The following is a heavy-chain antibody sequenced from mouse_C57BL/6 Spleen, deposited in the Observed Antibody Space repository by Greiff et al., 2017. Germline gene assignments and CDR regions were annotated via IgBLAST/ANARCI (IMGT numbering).Heavy chain of an antibody. CDR3: ARSGYNIKGAMDY. CDR1: GYSFTGYY. Sequence: VQLQQSGPELVKPGASVKISCKASGYSFTGYYMNWVKQSPEKSLEWIGEINPSTGGTTYNQKFKAKATLTVDKSSSTAYMQLKSLTSEDSAVYYCARSGYNIKGAMDYWGQGTSVTVSS. V-gene: IGHV1-42*01. CDR2: INPSTGGT. D-gene: IGHD3-1*01. J-gene: IGHJ4*01.